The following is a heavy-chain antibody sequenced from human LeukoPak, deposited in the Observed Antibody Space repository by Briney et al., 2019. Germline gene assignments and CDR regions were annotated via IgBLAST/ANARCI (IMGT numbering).Heavy chain of an antibody. CDR1: GFTFSNAW. D-gene: IGHD3-3*01. Sequence: GGSLRLSCAASGFTFSNAWMSWVRQAPGKGLEWVGRINSKTDGGTTDYAAPVKGRFTISRDDSKNTLSLQMNSLKTEDTAVYYCTTYDFWSGYIDYWGQGTLVTVFS. CDR2: INSKTDGGTT. J-gene: IGHJ4*02. V-gene: IGHV3-15*01. CDR3: TTYDFWSGYIDY.